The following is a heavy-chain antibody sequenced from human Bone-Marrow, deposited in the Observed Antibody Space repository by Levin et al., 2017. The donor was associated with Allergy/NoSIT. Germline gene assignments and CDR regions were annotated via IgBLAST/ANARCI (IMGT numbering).Heavy chain of an antibody. Sequence: RGESLKISCKGSGYSFTNYWIGWVRQLPGKGLEWVGVIYPDDSDTRYSPSFQGQVTISADKSTNTAYLYWRSLKASDSAIYYCAGPAGYCTGGTCYGYWGQGTHVTVSS. J-gene: IGHJ4*02. CDR1: GYSFTNYW. V-gene: IGHV5-51*01. CDR3: AGPAGYCTGGTCYGY. D-gene: IGHD2-15*01. CDR2: IYPDDSDT.